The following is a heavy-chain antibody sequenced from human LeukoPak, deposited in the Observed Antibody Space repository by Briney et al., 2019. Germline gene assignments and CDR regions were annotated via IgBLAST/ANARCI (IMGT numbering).Heavy chain of an antibody. V-gene: IGHV1-69*05. J-gene: IGHJ4*02. Sequence: SVKVSFKASGGSFSSYAISWVRQAPGQGLEWMGRIIPIFGTANYAQKFQGRVTLTTDESTSTAYMAPSSLRSEDTAVYYCARGVWGSYRYPPYYFDYWGQGTLVTVSS. CDR2: IIPIFGTA. CDR3: ARGVWGSYRYPPYYFDY. CDR1: GGSFSSYA. D-gene: IGHD3-16*02.